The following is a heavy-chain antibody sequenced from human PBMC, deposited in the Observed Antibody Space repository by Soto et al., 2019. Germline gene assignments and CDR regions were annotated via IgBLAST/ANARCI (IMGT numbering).Heavy chain of an antibody. Sequence: SETLSLTCAVSGGSISSGGYSWSWIRQPPGKGLEWIGYIYHSGSTYYNPSLKSRVTISVDRSKNQFSLKLSSVTAADTAVYYCARGATMVRGVSLNYYYSGMDVWGQGTTVTVSS. J-gene: IGHJ6*02. D-gene: IGHD3-10*01. V-gene: IGHV4-30-2*01. CDR1: GGSISSGGYS. CDR3: ARGATMVRGVSLNYYYSGMDV. CDR2: IYHSGST.